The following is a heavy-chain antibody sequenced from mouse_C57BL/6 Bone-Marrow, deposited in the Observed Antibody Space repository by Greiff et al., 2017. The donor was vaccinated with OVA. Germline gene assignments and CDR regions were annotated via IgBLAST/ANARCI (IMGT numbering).Heavy chain of an antibody. D-gene: IGHD2-1*01. CDR3: ASQDYGNYDYYAMDY. CDR2: IHPNSGST. J-gene: IGHJ4*01. Sequence: QVQLQQPWAELVKPGASVKLSCKASGYTFTSYWMHWVKQRPGQGLEWIGMIHPNSGSTNYNEKFKSKATLTVDKSSSTAYMQLSSLTSEDSAVYYCASQDYGNYDYYAMDYWGQGTSVTVSS. V-gene: IGHV1-64*01. CDR1: GYTFTSYW.